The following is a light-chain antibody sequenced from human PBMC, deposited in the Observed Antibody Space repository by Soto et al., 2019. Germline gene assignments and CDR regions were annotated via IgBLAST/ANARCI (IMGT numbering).Light chain of an antibody. Sequence: EIVITQSPATLSVSPGEGATLSCRASQGIGNTLAWYQQKPGQAPRLLFSGAYTRATGIPARFSGSGSGTEFTLTISGLQSEDFAVYYCQQYYNWPQLTFGGGTKVDIK. J-gene: IGKJ4*01. CDR3: QQYYNWPQLT. CDR1: QGIGNT. V-gene: IGKV3-15*01. CDR2: GAY.